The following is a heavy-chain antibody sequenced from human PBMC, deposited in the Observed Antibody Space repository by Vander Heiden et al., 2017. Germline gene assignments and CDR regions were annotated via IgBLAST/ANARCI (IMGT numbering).Heavy chain of an antibody. CDR3: ARLVSRSSPEVWF. J-gene: IGHJ4*02. D-gene: IGHD6-6*01. CDR2: IYPGDSDT. Sequence: EVQLVQSGAAVKKPGESPKISCQGSGYSLTSPWIAWVRQMPGKGLEWMGIIYPGDSDTTYSPSFQGQVTISVDKSISTAYLQWSSLRASDTAIYYCARLVSRSSPEVWFWGQGTLVTVSS. V-gene: IGHV5-51*01. CDR1: GYSLTSPW.